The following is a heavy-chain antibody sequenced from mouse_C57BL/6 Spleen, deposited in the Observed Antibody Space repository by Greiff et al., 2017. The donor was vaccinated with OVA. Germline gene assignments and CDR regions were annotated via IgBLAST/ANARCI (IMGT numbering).Heavy chain of an antibody. D-gene: IGHD1-1*01. V-gene: IGHV1-81*01. Sequence: QVQLKESGAELARPGASVKLSCKASGYTFTSYGISWVKQRTGQGLEWIGEIYPRSGNTYYNEKFKGKATLTADKSSSTAYMELRSLTSEDSAVYFCAVITTVVGGVFDYWGQGTTLTVSS. CDR3: AVITTVVGGVFDY. CDR2: IYPRSGNT. J-gene: IGHJ2*01. CDR1: GYTFTSYG.